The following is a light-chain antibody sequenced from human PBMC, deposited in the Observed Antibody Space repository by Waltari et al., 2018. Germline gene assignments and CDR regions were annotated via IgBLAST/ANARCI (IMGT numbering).Light chain of an antibody. V-gene: IGKV3-15*01. CDR2: GAY. CDR3: QQYEDWPRHS. J-gene: IGKJ4*01. Sequence: EIVVTQSPATLSVSPGERVTLPCRASQNVGTSLAWYQQTPGQTPRLLIFGAYSRASGVPARFSGSGSGTDFTLAISSLQSEDFAVYYCQQYEDWPRHSFGGGTKVQIE. CDR1: QNVGTS.